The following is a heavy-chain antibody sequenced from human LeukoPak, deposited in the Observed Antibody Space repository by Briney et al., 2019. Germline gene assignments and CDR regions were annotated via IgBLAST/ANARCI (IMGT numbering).Heavy chain of an antibody. V-gene: IGHV3-30*18. Sequence: PGGSLRLSCAASGFTFSSYGMHWVRQAPGKGLEWVAVISYDGSNKYYADSVKGRFTISRDNSKNTLYLQMNSLRAEDTAVYYCAKDLTAVADGFDYWGQGTLVTVSS. CDR3: AKDLTAVADGFDY. CDR2: ISYDGSNK. J-gene: IGHJ4*02. CDR1: GFTFSSYG. D-gene: IGHD6-19*01.